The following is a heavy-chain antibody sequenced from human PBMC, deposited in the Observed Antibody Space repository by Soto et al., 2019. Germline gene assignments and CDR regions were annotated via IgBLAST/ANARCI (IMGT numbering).Heavy chain of an antibody. CDR3: ARHIAGTNFYERRPRYFDY. D-gene: IGHD3-22*01. J-gene: IGHJ4*02. V-gene: IGHV4-59*08. CDR1: GGSINGYY. CDR2: IYYSGST. Sequence: SETLSLTCTVSGGSINGYYWSWIRQSPGKGLEWIAYIYYSGSTNYNPSLKSRVTISVAMSKNQFSLKLTSVTAADTAVYYCARHIAGTNFYERRPRYFDYWGQGTLVTVSS.